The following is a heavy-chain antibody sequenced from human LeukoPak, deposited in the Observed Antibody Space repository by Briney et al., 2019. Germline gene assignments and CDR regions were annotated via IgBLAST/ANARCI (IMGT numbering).Heavy chain of an antibody. Sequence: SETLSLACTVSAGSISSSSYGWGWIRQHPGKGLEWIGSIYYSGSTYYNPSLKSRVTISVDTSKNQFSLKLSSVTAADTAVYYCARDIRAYYYMDVWGKGTTVTVSS. J-gene: IGHJ6*03. CDR2: IYYSGST. CDR1: AGSISSSSYG. CDR3: ARDIRAYYYMDV. V-gene: IGHV4-39*07.